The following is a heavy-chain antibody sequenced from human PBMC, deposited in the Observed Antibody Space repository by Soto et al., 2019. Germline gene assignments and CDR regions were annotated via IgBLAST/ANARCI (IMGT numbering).Heavy chain of an antibody. Sequence: PSETLSHRCTVSGGSISGYYWSWIRQPPGKGLERIVDIYCRGSTNYNPCLKSRVTISVDTSKKHFSMKLSSVTAADTAVYYCARSPLYYYDSSGYYSYYFDYWGQGPLVPVSA. D-gene: IGHD3-22*01. CDR2: IYCRGST. CDR3: ARSPLYYYDSSGYYSYYFDY. J-gene: IGHJ4*02. CDR1: GGSISGYY. V-gene: IGHV4-59*01.